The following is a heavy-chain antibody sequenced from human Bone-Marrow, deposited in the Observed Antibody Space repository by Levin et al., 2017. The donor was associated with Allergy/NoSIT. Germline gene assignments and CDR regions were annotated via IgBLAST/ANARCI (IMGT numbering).Heavy chain of an antibody. CDR3: ARDLRSRGTFDI. J-gene: IGHJ3*02. CDR1: GGSVSPDY. V-gene: IGHV4-59*02. D-gene: IGHD6-13*01. Sequence: GSLRLSCTVSGGSVSPDYWSWIRQPPGKGLEWIGFIYYSGSTNYNPSLKSRLTMSVDTSKNQFSLKLSSVTAADTAVYYCARDLRSRGTFDIWGHGTMVTVSS. CDR2: IYYSGST.